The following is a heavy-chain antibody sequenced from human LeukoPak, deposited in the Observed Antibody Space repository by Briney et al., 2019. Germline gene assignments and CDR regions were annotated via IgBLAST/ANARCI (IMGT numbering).Heavy chain of an antibody. J-gene: IGHJ2*01. Sequence: GGSLRLSCAASGFTFSNAWMSWVRQAPGKGLEWVGRIKSKTDGGTTDYAAPVKGRFTISRDDSKNTLYLQMNSLKTEDTAVYYCTTDKRGYSYGSGYFDLWGRGTLVTVSS. CDR2: IKSKTDGGTT. V-gene: IGHV3-15*01. CDR3: TTDKRGYSYGSGYFDL. D-gene: IGHD5-18*01. CDR1: GFTFSNAW.